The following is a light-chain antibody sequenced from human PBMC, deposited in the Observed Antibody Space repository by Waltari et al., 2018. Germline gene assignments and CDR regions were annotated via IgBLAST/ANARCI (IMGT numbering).Light chain of an antibody. V-gene: IGKV1-39*01. Sequence: DIQMTQSPSSLSASVGDTVTISCRASQTIDVYLNWYQQQPGKAPNLLIYAASTLLIGVPSRFSGFGSETEFPLTITGLQPEDFATYYCQQSLDSPYTFGQGTRLEI. J-gene: IGKJ2*01. CDR2: AAS. CDR3: QQSLDSPYT. CDR1: QTIDVY.